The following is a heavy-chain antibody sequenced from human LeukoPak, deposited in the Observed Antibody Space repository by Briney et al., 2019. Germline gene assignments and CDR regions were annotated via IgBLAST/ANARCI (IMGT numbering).Heavy chain of an antibody. CDR3: ARSIMTTVTTFGY. Sequence: PSETLSLTCTVSGGSISSSSYYWGWIRQPPGKGLEWIGSIYYSGSTYYNPSLKSRVTISVDTSKNQFSLKLSSVTAADTAVYYCARSIMTTVTTFGYWGQGTLVTVSS. CDR2: IYYSGST. V-gene: IGHV4-39*07. CDR1: GGSISSSSYY. D-gene: IGHD4-17*01. J-gene: IGHJ4*02.